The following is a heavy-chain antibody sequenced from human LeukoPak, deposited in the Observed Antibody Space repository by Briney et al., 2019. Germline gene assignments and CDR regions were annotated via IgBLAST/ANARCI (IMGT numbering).Heavy chain of an antibody. CDR2: ISYDGSNK. Sequence: PGRSLRLSCAASGFTFSSYGMHWVRQAPRKGLEWVAVISYDGSNKYYADSVKGRFTISRDNSKNTLYLQMNSLRAEDTAVYYCAKDGTNLYSSGWAADYWGQGTLVTVSS. J-gene: IGHJ4*02. V-gene: IGHV3-30*18. CDR3: AKDGTNLYSSGWAADY. CDR1: GFTFSSYG. D-gene: IGHD6-19*01.